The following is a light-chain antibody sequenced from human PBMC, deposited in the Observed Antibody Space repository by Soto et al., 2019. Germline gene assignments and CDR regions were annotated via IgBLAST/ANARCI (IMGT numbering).Light chain of an antibody. J-gene: IGKJ1*01. V-gene: IGKV1-39*01. CDR3: QQYGRSRT. CDR2: TAS. Sequence: DIQMKHSPSALPGSVRDRVTLTCRASQSISTYLNWYQQKPGKAPDLLIYTASSLESGVPSRFSGSGSGTDFTLTISRLEPEDFAVYYCQQYGRSRTFGQ. CDR1: QSISTY.